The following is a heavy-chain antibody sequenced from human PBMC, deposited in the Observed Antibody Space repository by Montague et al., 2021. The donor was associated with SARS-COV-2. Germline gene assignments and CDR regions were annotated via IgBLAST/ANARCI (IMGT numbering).Heavy chain of an antibody. V-gene: IGHV3-7*01. CDR2: IKQDGSEK. Sequence: SLRLSCAASGSTFSSYWMSWVRQAPGKGLEWVANIKQDGSEKYYVDSVKGRFTISRDNAKTSLFLQMNSLKAEDTAVYFCARSIWFGPFDYWGQGTLVTVSS. J-gene: IGHJ4*02. D-gene: IGHD3-10*01. CDR1: GSTFSSYW. CDR3: ARSIWFGPFDY.